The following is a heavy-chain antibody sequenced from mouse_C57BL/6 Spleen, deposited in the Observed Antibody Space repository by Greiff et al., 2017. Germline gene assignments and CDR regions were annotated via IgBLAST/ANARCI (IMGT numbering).Heavy chain of an antibody. CDR1: GYTFTSYW. J-gene: IGHJ2*01. Sequence: QVHVKQPGAELVKPGASVKLSCKASGYTFTSYWMHWVKQRPGRGLEWIGRIDPNSGGTKYNEKFKSKATLTVDKPSSTAYMQLSSLTSEDSAVYYCARVDYGYDKGYYFDYWGQGTTLTVSS. V-gene: IGHV1-72*01. CDR3: ARVDYGYDKGYYFDY. CDR2: IDPNSGGT. D-gene: IGHD2-2*01.